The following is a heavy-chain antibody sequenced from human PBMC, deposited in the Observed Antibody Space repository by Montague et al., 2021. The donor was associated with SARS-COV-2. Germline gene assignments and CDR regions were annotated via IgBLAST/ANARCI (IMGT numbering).Heavy chain of an antibody. CDR2: INHSGSA. V-gene: IGHV4-31*03. D-gene: IGHD5-12*01. CDR1: GDSITTYSYF. Sequence: TLSLTCTVSGDSITTYSYFWSWIRQVPGKGLEWIGYINHSGSAYYSLSLKSRASISIDTSKNQFSRKLISVTPADTAVYFCARKRSCYDVDYFDYWGQGALVTVSS. J-gene: IGHJ4*02. CDR3: ARKRSCYDVDYFDY.